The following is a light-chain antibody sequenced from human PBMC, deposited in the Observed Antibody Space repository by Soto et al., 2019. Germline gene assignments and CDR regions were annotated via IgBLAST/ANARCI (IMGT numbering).Light chain of an antibody. Sequence: EIVLTQSPDTLSLSPVERATLSCRASQSISSYLAWYQQKPGQAPRLLIYGASSRATGIPDRFSGSGFGTDFTLAISRLETGDSAVYFWQQCYTSPWTFGHGTKVEIK. CDR3: QQCYTSPWT. V-gene: IGKV3-20*01. CDR2: GAS. CDR1: QSISSY. J-gene: IGKJ1*01.